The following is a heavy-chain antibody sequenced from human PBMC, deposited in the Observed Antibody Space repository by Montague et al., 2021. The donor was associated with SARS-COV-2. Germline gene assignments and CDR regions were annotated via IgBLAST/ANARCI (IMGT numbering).Heavy chain of an antibody. V-gene: IGHV3-30*04. CDR2: ISYDGSNK. J-gene: IGHJ4*02. CDR3: ARDIGAIFDY. D-gene: IGHD1-26*01. Sequence: SLSLSLSASGFPFSSYAMHWVRQAPGKGLEWVAVISYDGSNKYYVDSVKGRFTISRDNSKNTLYLQMNSLRAEDTAVYYCARDIGAIFDYWGQGTLVTVSS. CDR1: GFPFSSYA.